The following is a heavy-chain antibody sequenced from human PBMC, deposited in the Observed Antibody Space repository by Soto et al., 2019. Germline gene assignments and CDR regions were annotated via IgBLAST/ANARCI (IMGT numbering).Heavy chain of an antibody. D-gene: IGHD6-13*01. CDR1: GFTVSSNY. J-gene: IGHJ4*02. CDR2: IYGAAST. Sequence: EVQLVESGGGLVQPGGSLRLSCAASGFTVSSNYMNWVRQAPGKGLEWVSIIYGAASTYYADSVKGRFTISRDNSKNTLYLQMNSLRAEDMAVYYCARDGPSRSRYYFDYWGQGTLVTVSS. V-gene: IGHV3-66*01. CDR3: ARDGPSRSRYYFDY.